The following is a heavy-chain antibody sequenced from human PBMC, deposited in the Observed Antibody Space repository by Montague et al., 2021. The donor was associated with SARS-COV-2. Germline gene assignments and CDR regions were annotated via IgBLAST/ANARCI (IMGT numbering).Heavy chain of an antibody. CDR3: ARSVHYYDSSGYFNY. D-gene: IGHD3-22*01. V-gene: IGHV3-30*04. Sequence: SLRLSCPASGFTFSSYSMHWVRQAPGKGLEWVAFISYDGSNENFGKSVKGRFTISRDNPKSTMYLQMNSLRAEDTAIYYCARSVHYYDSSGYFNYWGRGTLVSVTS. CDR1: GFTFSSYS. J-gene: IGHJ4*02. CDR2: ISYDGSNE.